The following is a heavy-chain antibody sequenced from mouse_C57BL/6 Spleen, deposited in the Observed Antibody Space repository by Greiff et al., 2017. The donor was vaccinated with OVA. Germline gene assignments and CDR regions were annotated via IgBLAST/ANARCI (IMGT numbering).Heavy chain of an antibody. V-gene: IGHV1-80*01. J-gene: IGHJ1*03. D-gene: IGHD2-5*01. CDR1: GYAFSSYW. CDR3: ARTDYSNYGYFDV. CDR2: IYPGDGDT. Sequence: VQLQESGAELVKPGASVKISCKASGYAFSSYWMNWVKQRPGKGLEWIGQIYPGDGDTNYNGKFKGKATLTADKSSSTAYMQLSSLTSEDSAVYFCARTDYSNYGYFDVWGTGTTVTVSS.